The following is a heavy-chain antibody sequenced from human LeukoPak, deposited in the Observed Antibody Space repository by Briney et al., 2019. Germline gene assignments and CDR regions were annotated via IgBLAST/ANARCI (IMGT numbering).Heavy chain of an antibody. CDR1: GGSFSGYY. CDR2: INHSGST. CDR3: ARGRYNWRRDYYFDY. Sequence: SETLSLTCAVYGGSFSGYYWSWIRQPPGKGLEWIGEINHSGSTNYNPSLKSRVTISVDTSKNQFSLKLSSMTAADTAVYYCARGRYNWRRDYYFDYWGQGTLVTVSS. D-gene: IGHD1-1*01. J-gene: IGHJ4*02. V-gene: IGHV4-34*01.